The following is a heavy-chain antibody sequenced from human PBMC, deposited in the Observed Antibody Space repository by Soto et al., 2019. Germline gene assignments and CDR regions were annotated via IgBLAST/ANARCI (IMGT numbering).Heavy chain of an antibody. V-gene: IGHV4-59*08. J-gene: IGHJ6*03. CDR3: ARQFGALSWGYFYYYMDV. CDR2: TYYSGST. Sequence: SETLSLTCNVSGGSISSYYWSWIRQSPGKGLEWIGYTYYSGSTNYNPSLKSRVTISVDTYKNQLSLKLSYVTAADTAVYYCARQFGALSWGYFYYYMDVWGKGTTVTVSS. D-gene: IGHD3-10*01. CDR1: GGSISSYY.